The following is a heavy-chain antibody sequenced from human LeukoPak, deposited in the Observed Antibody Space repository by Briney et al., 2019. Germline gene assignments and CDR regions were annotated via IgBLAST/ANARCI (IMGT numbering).Heavy chain of an antibody. Sequence: GGSLRLSCAASGFTFSSYAMHWVRQAPGKGLEWVAVISYDGSNKYYADSVKGRFTISRDNSKNTLYLQMNSLRAEDTAVYYCARDRGQLLRMGVRGKGTTVTVSS. V-gene: IGHV3-30*04. D-gene: IGHD2-2*01. CDR2: ISYDGSNK. CDR3: ARDRGQLLRMGV. J-gene: IGHJ6*04. CDR1: GFTFSSYA.